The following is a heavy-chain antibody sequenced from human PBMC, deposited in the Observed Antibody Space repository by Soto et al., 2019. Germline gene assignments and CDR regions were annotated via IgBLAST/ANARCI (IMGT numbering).Heavy chain of an antibody. V-gene: IGHV3-7*01. CDR3: ARAVGTDGWSNPPFDI. CDR1: GVSFSRSG. CDR2: IKHNGSEK. D-gene: IGHD1-26*01. Sequence: GGSLGLSCAASGVSFSRSGMDWSRQAQRKGLEWGATIKHNGSEKYYVDSVKGRFTASRDKATKSLFLQMKGLRVENTAVFFCARAVGTDGWSNPPFDIWGKGTMVTVSS. J-gene: IGHJ3*02.